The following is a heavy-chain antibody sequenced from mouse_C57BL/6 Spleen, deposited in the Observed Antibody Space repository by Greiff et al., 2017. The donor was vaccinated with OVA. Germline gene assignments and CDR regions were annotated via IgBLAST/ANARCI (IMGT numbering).Heavy chain of an antibody. D-gene: IGHD2-3*01. J-gene: IGHJ2*01. V-gene: IGHV3-6*01. CDR3: ARWLLRGYFDY. CDR1: GYSITSGYY. CDR2: ISYDGSN. Sequence: EVKLQESGPGLVKPSQSLSLTCSVTGYSITSGYYWNWIRQFPGNKLEWMGYISYDGSNNYNPSLKNRISITRDTSKNQFFLKLNSVTTEDTATYYCARWLLRGYFDYWGQGTTLTVSS.